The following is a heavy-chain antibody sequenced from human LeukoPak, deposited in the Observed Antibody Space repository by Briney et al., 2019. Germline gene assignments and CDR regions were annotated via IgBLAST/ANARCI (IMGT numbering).Heavy chain of an antibody. CDR3: ARDALSSSSHYYYYMDV. D-gene: IGHD6-13*01. CDR2: INPNSGGT. V-gene: IGHV1-2*02. J-gene: IGHJ6*03. CDR1: GYTFTSYA. Sequence: ASVKVSCKASGYTFTSYAMNWVRQAPGQGLEWMGWINPNSGGTNYAQKFQGRVTMTRDTSISTAYMELSRLRSDDTAVYYCARDALSSSSHYYYYMDVWGKGTTVTISS.